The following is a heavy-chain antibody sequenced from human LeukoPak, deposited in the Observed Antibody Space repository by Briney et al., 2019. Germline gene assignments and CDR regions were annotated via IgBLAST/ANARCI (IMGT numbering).Heavy chain of an antibody. CDR2: MNPNSGNT. CDR1: GYTFTSYD. V-gene: IGHV1-8*03. CDR3: ARGRGYAIADASDI. J-gene: IGHJ3*02. D-gene: IGHD2-2*01. Sequence: ASVKVSCKASGYTFTSYDINWVRQATGQGLEWMGWMNPNSGNTGYAQKFQGRVTITRNTSISTAYMELSSLRSEDTAVYYCARGRGYAIADASDIWGQGTMVTVSS.